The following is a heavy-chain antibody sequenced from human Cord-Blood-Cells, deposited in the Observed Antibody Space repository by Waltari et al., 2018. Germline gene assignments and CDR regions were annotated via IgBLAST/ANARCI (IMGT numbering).Heavy chain of an antibody. CDR2: MRRSTSTR. CDR3: AREGIRGVIDY. V-gene: IGHV3-48*02. J-gene: IGHJ4*02. D-gene: IGHD3-10*01. CDR1: GFTFSSYS. Sequence: EVQLVESGGGLVQPGGSLGLSCAASGFTFSSYSMNWVRQAPGKGLGGVSDMRRSTSTRYSAAAVKGRSTIARDNAKNSLYLRMNSLRDEDAAVYYCAREGIRGVIDYWRQGTLVTVSS.